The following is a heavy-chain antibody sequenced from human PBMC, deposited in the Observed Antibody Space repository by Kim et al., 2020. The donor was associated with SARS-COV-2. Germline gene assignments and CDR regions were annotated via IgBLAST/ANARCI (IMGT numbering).Heavy chain of an antibody. CDR3: ARDPWTTATYYFDY. Sequence: GGSLRLSCAASGFTFSSYAMHWVRQAPGKGLEWVAVISYDGSNKYYADSVKGRFTISRDNSKNTLYLQMNSLRAEDTAVYYCARDPWTTATYYFDYWGQGTLVTVSS. D-gene: IGHD4-17*01. CDR2: ISYDGSNK. CDR1: GFTFSSYA. V-gene: IGHV3-30*04. J-gene: IGHJ4*02.